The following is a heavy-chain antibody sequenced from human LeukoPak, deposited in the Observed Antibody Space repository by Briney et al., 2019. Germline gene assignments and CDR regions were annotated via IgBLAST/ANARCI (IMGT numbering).Heavy chain of an antibody. CDR3: ARQAQYYDISTTYYKDYYYHYMDV. CDR1: GGSISTYC. J-gene: IGHJ6*03. D-gene: IGHD3-9*01. CDR2: IYSSGST. Sequence: PSETLSLTCSVSGGSISTYCWSWIRQFPGKGLEWIGYIYSSGSTKYNPSLSSRVSMSVDMSKNQLSLRLSFVTAADTAVYYCARQAQYYDISTTYYKDYYYHYMDVWGKGTTVTVSS. V-gene: IGHV4-4*09.